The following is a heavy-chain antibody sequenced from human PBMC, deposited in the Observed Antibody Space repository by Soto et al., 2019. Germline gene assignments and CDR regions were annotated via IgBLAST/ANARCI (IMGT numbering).Heavy chain of an antibody. J-gene: IGHJ4*02. CDR3: AALGVNFDH. CDR2: IGVGSGNR. D-gene: IGHD2-8*01. CDR1: GFTFTSSA. Sequence: ASVKVSCKASGFTFTSSAVQWVRQSRGQRLEWIGWIGVGSGNRHYAQKFQERVTITRDMSTNTAYMELSSLRSEDTAVYYCAALGVNFDHWGQGTLVTVSS. V-gene: IGHV1-58*01.